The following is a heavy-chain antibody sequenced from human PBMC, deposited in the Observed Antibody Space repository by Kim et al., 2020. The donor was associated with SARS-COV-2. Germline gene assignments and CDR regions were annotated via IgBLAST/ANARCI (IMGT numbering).Heavy chain of an antibody. CDR2: K. D-gene: IGHD3-10*01. CDR3: ARGLMVRGVQY. V-gene: IGHV3-30*01. J-gene: IGHJ4*02. Sequence: KYSADSGKGRFTISRDNSKNTLYLQMNRLRAEDTAVYYCARGLMVRGVQYWGQGTLVTVSS.